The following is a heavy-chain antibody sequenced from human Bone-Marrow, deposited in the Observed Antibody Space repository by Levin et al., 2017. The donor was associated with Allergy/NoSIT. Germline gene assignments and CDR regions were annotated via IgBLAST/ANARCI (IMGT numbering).Heavy chain of an antibody. Sequence: SETLSLTCAVYGGSFSGYYWSWIRQPPGKGLEWIGEINHSGSTNYNPSLKSRVTISVDTSKNQFSLKLSSVTAADTAVYYCARAPDRLAVAAYWGQGTLVTVSS. J-gene: IGHJ4*02. V-gene: IGHV4-34*01. D-gene: IGHD6-19*01. CDR1: GGSFSGYY. CDR3: ARAPDRLAVAAY. CDR2: INHSGST.